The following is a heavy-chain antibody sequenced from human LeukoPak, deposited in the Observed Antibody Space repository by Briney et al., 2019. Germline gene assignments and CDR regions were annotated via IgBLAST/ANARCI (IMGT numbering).Heavy chain of an antibody. CDR1: GFTFSSSA. CDR2: ISASGGST. D-gene: IGHD3-3*01. J-gene: IGHJ4*02. CDR3: ARGPFWSGYYDD. V-gene: IGHV3-23*01. Sequence: GGSLRLSCAASGFTFSSSAMSWVRQVPGKGLEWVSGISASGGSTYYADSVKGRFTISRDNAKNSLYLQVNSLRAEDTAVYYCARGPFWSGYYDDWGQGNLVTVSS.